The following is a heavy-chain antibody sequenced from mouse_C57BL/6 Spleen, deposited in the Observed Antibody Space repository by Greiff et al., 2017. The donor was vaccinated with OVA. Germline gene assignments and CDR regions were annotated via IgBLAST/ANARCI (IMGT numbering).Heavy chain of an antibody. J-gene: IGHJ4*01. CDR1: GYTFTDYE. Sequence: VQLQQSGAELVRPGASVTLSCKASGYTFTDYEMHWVKQTPVHGLEWIGAIDPETGGTAYNQKFKGKAILTADKSSSTAYMELRSLTSEDSAVYYCTRGRSVVDYAMDYWGQGTSVTVSS. CDR3: TRGRSVVDYAMDY. D-gene: IGHD1-1*01. V-gene: IGHV1-15*01. CDR2: IDPETGGT.